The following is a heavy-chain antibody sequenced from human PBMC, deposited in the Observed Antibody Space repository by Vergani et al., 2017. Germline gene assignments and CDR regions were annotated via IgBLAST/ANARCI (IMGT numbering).Heavy chain of an antibody. J-gene: IGHJ4*02. Sequence: QLQLQESGPGLVKPSETLSLTCTVSGGSISSSSYYWGWIRQPPGKGLEWIGSISYSGRTYYNPSLKSRVTISVDTSKNQFSLKLSSVTAADTAVYYCASPSIGFGELAYYFDYWGQGTLVTVSS. CDR3: ASPSIGFGELAYYFDY. CDR2: ISYSGRT. V-gene: IGHV4-39*01. CDR1: GGSISSSSYY. D-gene: IGHD3-10*01.